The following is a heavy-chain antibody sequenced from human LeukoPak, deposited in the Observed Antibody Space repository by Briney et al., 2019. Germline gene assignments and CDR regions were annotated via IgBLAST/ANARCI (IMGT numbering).Heavy chain of an antibody. V-gene: IGHV1-69*04. CDR3: ARGGQGDDAFDI. CDR2: IIPILGIA. CDR1: GGTFSSYA. J-gene: IGHJ3*02. D-gene: IGHD3-16*01. Sequence: ASVKVSCKASGGTFSSYAISWVRQAPGQGLEWMGRIIPILGIANYAQKFQGRVTITADESTSTAYMELSSLRSEDTAVYYCARGGQGDDAFDIWGQGTMVTVSS.